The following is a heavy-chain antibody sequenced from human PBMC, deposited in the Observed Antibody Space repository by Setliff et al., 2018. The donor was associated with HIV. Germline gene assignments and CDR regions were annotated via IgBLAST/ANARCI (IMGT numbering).Heavy chain of an antibody. CDR1: GYSITSVYY. D-gene: IGHD3-16*01. Sequence: SETLSLTCAVSGYSITSVYYWGWIRQPPGKGLEWIGSIYHNGSTYYNPSLKSRVSILVDISKNQFSLKLSSVTAADTAVYYCAKHDFGEGSCFDPWGQGSLVTVSS. V-gene: IGHV4-38-2*01. J-gene: IGHJ5*02. CDR3: AKHDFGEGSCFDP. CDR2: IYHNGST.